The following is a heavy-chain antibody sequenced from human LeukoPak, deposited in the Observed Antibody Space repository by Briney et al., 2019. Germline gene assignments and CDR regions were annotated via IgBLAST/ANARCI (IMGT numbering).Heavy chain of an antibody. Sequence: SVKVSCKASGGTFSNYAVSWVRQAPGQGLEWMGGIIPMLGTTNYAQKFQGRVTITADESTNTVYMEMSSLRSEDTAVYHCARHDDITILGALTPAFDYWGQGTLVTVSS. D-gene: IGHD3-3*01. J-gene: IGHJ4*02. CDR1: GGTFSNYA. CDR2: IIPMLGTT. CDR3: ARHDDITILGALTPAFDY. V-gene: IGHV1-69*13.